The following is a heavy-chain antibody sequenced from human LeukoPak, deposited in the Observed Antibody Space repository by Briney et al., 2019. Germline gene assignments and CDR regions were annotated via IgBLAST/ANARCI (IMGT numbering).Heavy chain of an antibody. Sequence: KPSETLSLTCTVPGGSISYYYWSWIRQSPGKGREWIGYIYYSGTTNYNPSLKSRATISVDTSENQFSLQLRSVTAADTAVYYCAREDPQTTVPEGMDVWGQGTTVTVSS. CDR2: IYYSGTT. D-gene: IGHD4-17*01. V-gene: IGHV4-59*01. J-gene: IGHJ6*02. CDR3: AREDPQTTVPEGMDV. CDR1: GGSISYYY.